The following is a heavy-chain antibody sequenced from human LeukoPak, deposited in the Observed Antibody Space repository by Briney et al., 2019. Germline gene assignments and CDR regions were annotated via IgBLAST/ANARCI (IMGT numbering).Heavy chain of an antibody. CDR3: ARDPLLWSRGDYYYGMDV. D-gene: IGHD3-10*01. J-gene: IGHJ6*04. Sequence: GGSLRLSCAASGFTFSSYSMNWVRQAPGKGLEWVSSISSSSSYIYYADSVKGRCTISRDNAKNSLHLQMNSLRAEDTAVYSCARDPLLWSRGDYYYGMDVWGKGTTVTVSS. CDR1: GFTFSSYS. V-gene: IGHV3-21*01. CDR2: ISSSSSYI.